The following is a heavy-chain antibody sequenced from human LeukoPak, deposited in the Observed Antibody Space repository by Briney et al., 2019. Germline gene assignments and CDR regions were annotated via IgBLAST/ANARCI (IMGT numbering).Heavy chain of an antibody. CDR3: ARDLHSSSWYTHKDAPGIY. D-gene: IGHD6-13*01. CDR1: GFTFSTYG. J-gene: IGHJ4*02. V-gene: IGHV3-33*01. CDR2: IWYEGSNK. Sequence: GRSLRLSCEASGFTFSTYGMHWVRQVPGQGREWVAVIWYEGSNKYYADSVKGRFTISRDNSKNTLYLQMNSLRAEDTAVYYCARDLHSSSWYTHKDAPGIYWGQGTLVTVSS.